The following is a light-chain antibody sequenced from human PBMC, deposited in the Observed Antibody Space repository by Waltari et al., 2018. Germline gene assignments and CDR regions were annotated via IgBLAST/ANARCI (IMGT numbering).Light chain of an antibody. CDR2: RAS. CDR1: QGIGNN. Sequence: DIQMTQSPSSLSASIGDTVTITCQASQGIGNNLNWYQQKPGKAPKLLIYRASSLQSGIPSRFSGSGSGTDFTLTISSLQPEDFATYYCQQSYSTPWTFGQGTKVEIK. V-gene: IGKV1-39*01. J-gene: IGKJ1*01. CDR3: QQSYSTPWT.